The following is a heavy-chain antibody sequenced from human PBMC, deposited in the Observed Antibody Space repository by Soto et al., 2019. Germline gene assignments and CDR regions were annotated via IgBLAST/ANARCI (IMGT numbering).Heavy chain of an antibody. CDR1: GFTFSSYA. CDR3: AKDPRGYCSSTSCYALDAFDI. D-gene: IGHD2-2*01. V-gene: IGHV3-23*01. CDR2: ISGSGGST. Sequence: GGALRLSCAASGFTFSSYAMSWVLQAPGKGLEWVSAISGSGGSTYYADSVKGRFTISRDNSKNTLYLQMNSLRAEDTAVYYCAKDPRGYCSSTSCYALDAFDIWGQGTMVTVSS. J-gene: IGHJ3*02.